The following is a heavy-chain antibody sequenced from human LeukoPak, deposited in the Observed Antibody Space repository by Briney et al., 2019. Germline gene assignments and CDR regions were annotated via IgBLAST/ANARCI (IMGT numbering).Heavy chain of an antibody. Sequence: PSETLSLTCTVSGGSIGSINNYWGWIRQPPGKGLEWIGSVYYDGSTYYNPSLSSRVTISEDTSKNQFSLKMSSVTAADTAVYYCARRRNSGYDFDYWGQGTLVSVSS. J-gene: IGHJ4*01. CDR3: ARRRNSGYDFDY. V-gene: IGHV4-39*01. CDR1: GGSIGSINNY. D-gene: IGHD5-12*01. CDR2: VYYDGST.